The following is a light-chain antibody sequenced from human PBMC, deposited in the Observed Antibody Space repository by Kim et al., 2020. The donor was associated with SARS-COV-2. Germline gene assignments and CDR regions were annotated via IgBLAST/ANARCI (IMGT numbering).Light chain of an antibody. CDR1: KLGNKY. J-gene: IGLJ2*01. CDR3: QAWDSGTAV. V-gene: IGLV3-1*01. CDR2: EDK. Sequence: LSPGQTASIACSGDKLGNKYTSWYQQKPGRPPVVVSYEDKKQPSGIPARFSGSNSGNTATLTISGTQAIDEADYHCQAWDSGTAVFGGGTKVTVL.